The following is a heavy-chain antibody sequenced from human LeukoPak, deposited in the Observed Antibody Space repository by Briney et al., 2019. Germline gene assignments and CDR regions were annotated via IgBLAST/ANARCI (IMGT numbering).Heavy chain of an antibody. J-gene: IGHJ4*02. D-gene: IGHD6-13*01. Sequence: GGALRLSCAASGFPFNAYLMTWVRQAPGKGGGWVANIRQDGDTKYYVDSVRGGFSISRDNAMNSMYLQMNSLRAEDTAIYYCARSLPYGTTWYGRSDFWGQGTLVTVSS. V-gene: IGHV3-7*03. CDR3: ARSLPYGTTWYGRSDF. CDR2: IRQDGDTK. CDR1: GFPFNAYL.